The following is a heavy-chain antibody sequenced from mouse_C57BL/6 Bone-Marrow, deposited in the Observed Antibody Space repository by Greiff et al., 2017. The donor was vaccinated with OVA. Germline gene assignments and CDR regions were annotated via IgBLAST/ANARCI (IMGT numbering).Heavy chain of an antibody. J-gene: IGHJ4*01. V-gene: IGHV2-2*01. D-gene: IGHD2-12*01. CDR3: ARPVPYDGDAMDY. Sequence: VQLKESGPGLVQPSQSLSITCTVSGFSLTSYGVHWVRQSPGKGLEWLGVIWSGGSTDYNAAFISRLSISKDNSKSQVFFKMNSLQADDTAIYYWARPVPYDGDAMDYWGQGTSVTVSS. CDR2: IWSGGST. CDR1: GFSLTSYG.